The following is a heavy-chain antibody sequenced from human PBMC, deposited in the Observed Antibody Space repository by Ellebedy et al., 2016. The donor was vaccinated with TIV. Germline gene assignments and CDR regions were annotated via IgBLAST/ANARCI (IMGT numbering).Heavy chain of an antibody. D-gene: IGHD2-15*01. CDR3: VRHRCNRGNCYLEGQFRAGPLFDP. Sequence: PGGSLRLSCTASQFTFSKYWMSWIRQAPGKGLEWVASINRDGSKKYYIDSVKGRFAISRDNAKDSLSLQINSLRADDTAVYYCVRHRCNRGNCYLEGQFRAGPLFDPWGQGTLVTVSS. CDR2: INRDGSKK. V-gene: IGHV3-7*01. J-gene: IGHJ5*02. CDR1: QFTFSKYW.